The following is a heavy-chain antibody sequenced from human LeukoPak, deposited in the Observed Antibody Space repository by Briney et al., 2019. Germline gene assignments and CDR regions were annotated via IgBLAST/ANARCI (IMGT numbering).Heavy chain of an antibody. V-gene: IGHV1-2*02. CDR3: ARDADGGWFDP. CDR2: INPNSGGT. J-gene: IGHJ5*02. Sequence: GASVKVSCKASGYTFTDYYMYWVRQAPGHGLEWMGWINPNSGGTNYAQNFQGRVTMTRDTSISTAYMELSRLRSDDTAVYYCARDADGGWFDPWGQGTLVTVSS. CDR1: GYTFTDYY.